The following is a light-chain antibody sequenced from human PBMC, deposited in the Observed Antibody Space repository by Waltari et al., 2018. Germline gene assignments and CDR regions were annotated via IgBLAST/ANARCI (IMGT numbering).Light chain of an antibody. CDR2: DAS. J-gene: IGKJ2*01. CDR1: RDIKNF. V-gene: IGKV1-33*01. CDR3: QQYDDFPPYI. Sequence: DIQMTQSPSSLAASVGDRVNISCQASRDIKNFLHWYQQKPGKAPKLLIYDASNLEIGVPSRFSGRGSGTHFTFTISSLQPEDVATYYCQQYDDFPPYIFGQGTKVDIK.